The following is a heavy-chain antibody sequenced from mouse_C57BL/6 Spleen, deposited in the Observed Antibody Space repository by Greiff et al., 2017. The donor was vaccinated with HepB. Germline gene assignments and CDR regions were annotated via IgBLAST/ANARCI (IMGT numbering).Heavy chain of an antibody. J-gene: IGHJ2*01. V-gene: IGHV5-17*01. CDR1: GFTFSDYG. CDR2: ISSGSSTI. CDR3: ARLGTTVVGDY. Sequence: EVKLMESGGGLVKPGGSLKLSCAASGFTFSDYGMHWVRQAPEKGLEWVAYISSGSSTIYYADTVKGRFTISRDNAKNTLFLQMTSLRSEDTAMYYCARLGTTVVGDYWGQGTTLTVSS. D-gene: IGHD1-1*01.